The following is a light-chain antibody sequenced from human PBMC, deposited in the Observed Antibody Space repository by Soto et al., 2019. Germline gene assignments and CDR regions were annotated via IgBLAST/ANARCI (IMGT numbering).Light chain of an antibody. CDR1: SPQIGAGYD. V-gene: IGLV1-40*01. Sequence: QSVVTQPPPVSWGPGARGTHSCTGGSPQIGAGYDVHWYQQLPGTAPKLLIYGNSNRPSGVPDRFSGSKSGTSASLAITGLQAEDEADYYCQSYDSSLSGYVFGTGTKVTVL. J-gene: IGLJ1*01. CDR2: GNS. CDR3: QSYDSSLSGYV.